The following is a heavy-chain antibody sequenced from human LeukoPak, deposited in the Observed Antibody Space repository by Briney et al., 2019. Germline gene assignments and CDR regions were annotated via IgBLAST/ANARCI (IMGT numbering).Heavy chain of an antibody. D-gene: IGHD5-18*01. Sequence: SETLSLTCAVYGGSFSGYYWSWIRQPPGKGLEWIGEINHSGSTNYNPSLKSRVTISVDTSKNQFSLKLSSVTAADTAVYCCARGGIQLWSGPFDPWGQGTLVTVSS. V-gene: IGHV4-34*01. CDR3: ARGGIQLWSGPFDP. CDR2: INHSGST. J-gene: IGHJ5*02. CDR1: GGSFSGYY.